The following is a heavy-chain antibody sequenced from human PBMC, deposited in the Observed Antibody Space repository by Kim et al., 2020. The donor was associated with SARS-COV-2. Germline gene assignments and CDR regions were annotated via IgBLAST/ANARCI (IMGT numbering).Heavy chain of an antibody. D-gene: IGHD2-15*01. CDR3: AKLGGNIFHSPFDN. CDR2: IYSVGSSI. V-gene: IGHV3-23*03. Sequence: GGSLRLSCAASGFTFSSYAMAWVRQAPGKGLEWVSIIYSVGSSISYADSVKGRFVISRDDSKNTLFLQMDSLRAEDTAVYYCAKLGGNIFHSPFDNWGQGTLVTVSS. J-gene: IGHJ4*02. CDR1: GFTFSSYA.